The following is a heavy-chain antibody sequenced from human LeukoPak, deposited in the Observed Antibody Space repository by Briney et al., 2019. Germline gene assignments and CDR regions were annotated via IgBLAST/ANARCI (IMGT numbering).Heavy chain of an antibody. D-gene: IGHD6-13*01. CDR2: IYSSGST. Sequence: ASETLSLTCTVSGGSISNYYWSWIRQPAGKGLEWIGRIYSSGSTDYNPSLKSRVTMSVDTSKNQFSLKLSSVTAADTAVYYCARGYKPADGKDGAFDIWGQGTMVTVYS. CDR1: GGSISNYY. V-gene: IGHV4-4*07. J-gene: IGHJ3*02. CDR3: ARGYKPADGKDGAFDI.